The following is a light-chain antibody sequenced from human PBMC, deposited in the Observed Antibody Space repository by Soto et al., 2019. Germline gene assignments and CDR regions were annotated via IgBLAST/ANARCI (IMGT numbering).Light chain of an antibody. CDR1: QSVSSS. CDR3: QQYNDWPFT. J-gene: IGKJ3*01. CDR2: GVS. V-gene: IGKV3-15*01. Sequence: PQSTSPHLFSPGEGAPLSCRPSQSVSSSYIAWYQQRPGQTPSLLIYGVSTRATGIPARFSGSESGTEFTLTISSLQSEDFAVYYCQQYNDWPFTFGPGFKADIK.